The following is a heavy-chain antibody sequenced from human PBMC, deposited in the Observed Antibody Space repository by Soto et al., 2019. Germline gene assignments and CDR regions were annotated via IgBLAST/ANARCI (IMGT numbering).Heavy chain of an antibody. V-gene: IGHV3-30*18. CDR1: GFTFSSYG. Sequence: QVQLVESGGGVVQPGTSLSLSCVASGFTFSSYGMHWVRQAPGKGLEWVALISYDGSQKYYGVSVKGRFTISRDNSKNTLYLEMNSLRGDDTALYYCAKEMGGSYYSAYYFDYWGQGTLVTVSS. J-gene: IGHJ4*02. D-gene: IGHD1-26*01. CDR2: ISYDGSQK. CDR3: AKEMGGSYYSAYYFDY.